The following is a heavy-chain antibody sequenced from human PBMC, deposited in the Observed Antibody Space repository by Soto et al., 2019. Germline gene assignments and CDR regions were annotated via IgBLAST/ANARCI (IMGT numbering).Heavy chain of an antibody. CDR2: ISDDGDRT. CDR3: TRWPRPSSRGTGAV. CDR1: VFVFEVYW. D-gene: IGHD2-2*01. Sequence: GGSLRLSCVASVFVFEVYWMHWVRQVPGKGLEWVSRISDDGDRTDYADSVRGRFTISRDNANNALDLQRNAWRGEDTAVYFCTRWPRPSSRGTGAVWGRGALVTV. V-gene: IGHV3-74*01. J-gene: IGHJ4*02.